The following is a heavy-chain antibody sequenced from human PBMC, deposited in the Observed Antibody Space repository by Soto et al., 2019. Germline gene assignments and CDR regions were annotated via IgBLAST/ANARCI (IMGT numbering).Heavy chain of an antibody. Sequence: SETLSLTCTVSGGSISSSSYYWGWIRQPPGKGLEWIGNIYYSGSTHYNPSLKSRVTISVDTSKNQFSLKLSSVTAADTAVYYCARVLGNDAFDIWVQGTMVT. V-gene: IGHV4-39*01. D-gene: IGHD3-3*02. CDR2: IYYSGST. CDR1: GGSISSSSYY. J-gene: IGHJ3*02. CDR3: ARVLGNDAFDI.